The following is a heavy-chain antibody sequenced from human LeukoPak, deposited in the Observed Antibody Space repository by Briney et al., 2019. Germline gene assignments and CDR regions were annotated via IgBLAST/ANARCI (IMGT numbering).Heavy chain of an antibody. V-gene: IGHV3-30-3*01. CDR3: ARDRVTNYDFDY. CDR1: GFTFSSYA. J-gene: IGHJ4*02. CDR2: ISYDGSNK. Sequence: GGSLRLSCAASGFTFSSYAMHWVRQAPGKGLEWVAVISYDGSNKYYTDSVKGRFTISRDNSKNTLYLQMNSLRAEDTAVYHCARDRVTNYDFDYWGQGTLVTVS. D-gene: IGHD4-11*01.